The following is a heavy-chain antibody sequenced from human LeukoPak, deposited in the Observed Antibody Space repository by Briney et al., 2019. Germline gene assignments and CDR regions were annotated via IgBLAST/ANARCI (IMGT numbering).Heavy chain of an antibody. V-gene: IGHV3-21*01. Sequence: GGSLRLSCAASGFTFSSYSMNWVRQAPGKGLEWVSSISSSSSYIYYADSVKGRFTISRDNAKNSLYLQMSSLRAEDTPVYYCARGSSSGSYYWGQGTLVTVSS. CDR1: GFTFSSYS. CDR3: ARGSSSGSYY. CDR2: ISSSSSYI. D-gene: IGHD1-26*01. J-gene: IGHJ4*02.